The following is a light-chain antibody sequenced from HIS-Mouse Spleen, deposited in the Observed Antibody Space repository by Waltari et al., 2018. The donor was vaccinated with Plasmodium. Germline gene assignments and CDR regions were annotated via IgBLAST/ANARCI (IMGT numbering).Light chain of an antibody. CDR1: QSISSY. Sequence: DIQMTQSPSSLSASVGDRVTITCRASQSISSYLNWDQQKPGKAPKLLIYAASSLQSGVPSRFSGSGSGTEFTLTISSLQPEDFATYYCQQSYSTPGTFGGGTKVEIK. CDR3: QQSYSTPGT. V-gene: IGKV1-39*01. J-gene: IGKJ4*01. CDR2: AAS.